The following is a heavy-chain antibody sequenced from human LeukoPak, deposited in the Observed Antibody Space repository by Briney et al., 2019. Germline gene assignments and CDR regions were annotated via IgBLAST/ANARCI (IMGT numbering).Heavy chain of an antibody. V-gene: IGHV3-74*01. Sequence: GGSLRLSCAASGFTFSDYWMSWVRQAPGKGLVWVSRIKSDGSIATYADSVKGRFSISRDNAKNTLYLQMNSLRAEDTAFYYCAKSDYFDSWGLGTLVTVSS. CDR3: AKSDYFDS. J-gene: IGHJ4*02. CDR2: IKSDGSIA. CDR1: GFTFSDYW.